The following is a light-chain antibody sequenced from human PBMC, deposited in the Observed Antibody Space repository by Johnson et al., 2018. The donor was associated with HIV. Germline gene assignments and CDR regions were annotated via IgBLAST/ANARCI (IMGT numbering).Light chain of an antibody. J-gene: IGLJ1*01. Sequence: QSVLTQPPSVSAAPGQKVTISCSGSSSNIGGHYVSWYQHLPGTAPKLLIYDNNKRPSGIPDRFSGSKSGTSATLGITGLQTGDEADYYCGTWDSSLSGVFGTATKVTVL. V-gene: IGLV1-51*01. CDR1: SSNIGGHY. CDR2: DNN. CDR3: GTWDSSLSGV.